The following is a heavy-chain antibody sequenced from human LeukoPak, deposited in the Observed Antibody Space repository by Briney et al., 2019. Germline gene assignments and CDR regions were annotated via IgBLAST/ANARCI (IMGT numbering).Heavy chain of an antibody. V-gene: IGHV1-2*06. Sequence: ASVKVSCKASGYTFTGYYIHYVRQGPGQGLEWMGRIDPYSGDTNYAQKFQGRVTMARDTSISTAYMELSRLRSDDTAVFYCARSKKFCRGGSCDFDYWGQGTLLTVSS. CDR2: IDPYSGDT. D-gene: IGHD2-15*01. J-gene: IGHJ4*02. CDR1: GYTFTGYY. CDR3: ARSKKFCRGGSCDFDY.